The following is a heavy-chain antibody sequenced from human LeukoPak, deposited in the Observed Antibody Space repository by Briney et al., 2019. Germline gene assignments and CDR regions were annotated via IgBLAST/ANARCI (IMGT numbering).Heavy chain of an antibody. Sequence: GGSLRLSCAASGFTFSGSAMHWVRQASGKGLEWVGRIRSKANSYATAYAASVKGRFTISRDDSKNTAYLQMNSLKTEDTAVYYCTRPRIAVADTRDIWGQGTLVTVSS. V-gene: IGHV3-73*01. CDR1: GFTFSGSA. J-gene: IGHJ4*02. CDR2: IRSKANSYAT. CDR3: TRPRIAVADTRDI. D-gene: IGHD6-19*01.